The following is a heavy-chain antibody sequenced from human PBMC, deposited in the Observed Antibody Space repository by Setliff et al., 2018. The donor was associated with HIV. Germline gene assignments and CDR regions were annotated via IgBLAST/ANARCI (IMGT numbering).Heavy chain of an antibody. D-gene: IGHD6-13*01. CDR2: ISTSNGNT. CDR3: ARESRRQLVLLNYFYFMDV. CDR1: GGTFSSYA. Sequence: GASVKVSCKASGGTFSSYAISWVRQSPGQGLEWMGWISTSNGNTDYAQNLQGRVTMTTDTSTSTAYMELRSLRSDDTAVYYCARESRRQLVLLNYFYFMDVWGKGTTVTVSS. J-gene: IGHJ6*03. V-gene: IGHV1-18*01.